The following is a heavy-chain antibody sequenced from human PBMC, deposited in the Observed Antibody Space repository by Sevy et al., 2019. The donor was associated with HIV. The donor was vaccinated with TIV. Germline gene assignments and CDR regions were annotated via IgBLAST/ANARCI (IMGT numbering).Heavy chain of an antibody. J-gene: IGHJ6*04. CDR1: GFTFSSYW. V-gene: IGHV3-7*01. CDR2: IKEDGSDN. CDR3: ARRDV. Sequence: GGSLRLSCAASGFTFSSYWVNWVRQAPGKGLEWVANIKEDGSDNYYVDSVKGRFSISRDNAQNSLYLEMNSLRAEDTAVYYCARRDVWGKGTTVTVSS.